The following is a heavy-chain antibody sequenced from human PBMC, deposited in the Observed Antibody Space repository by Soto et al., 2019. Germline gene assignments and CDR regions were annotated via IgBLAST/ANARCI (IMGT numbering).Heavy chain of an antibody. D-gene: IGHD2-2*01. CDR1: GGSISSGDYY. V-gene: IGHV4-30-4*01. CDR3: ARERPDGTRLDP. CDR2: IYYSGNT. J-gene: IGHJ5*02. Sequence: QVQLQESGPGLVKPSQTLSLTCTVSGGSISSGDYYWSWIRQPPGKGLEWIGYIYYSGNTYYSPSRKSRVTISVDTSKNQFSLKLSSVTAADTAVYYCARERPDGTRLDPWGQGTLVTVSS.